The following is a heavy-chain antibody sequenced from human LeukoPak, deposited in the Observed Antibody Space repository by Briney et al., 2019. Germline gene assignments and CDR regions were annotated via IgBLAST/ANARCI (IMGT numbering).Heavy chain of an antibody. Sequence: PGGSLRLSCAASGFTFSSYAMHWVRQAPGKGLEYVSAISSNGGSTYYANSVKGRFTISRDNSKNTLYLQMGSLRAEDMAVYYCARALTAMGVYYYYGMDVWGQGTTVTVSS. CDR1: GFTFSSYA. D-gene: IGHD5-18*01. V-gene: IGHV3-64*01. CDR2: ISSNGGST. CDR3: ARALTAMGVYYYYGMDV. J-gene: IGHJ6*02.